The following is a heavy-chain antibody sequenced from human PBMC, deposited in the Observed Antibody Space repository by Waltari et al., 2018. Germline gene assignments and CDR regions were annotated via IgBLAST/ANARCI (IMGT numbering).Heavy chain of an antibody. Sequence: QVRLQESGPGMVKSSQTLSLTCTVSGGSISTGSYYWTWIRHLPGKGLEWLGYVYFTGSTLYNPALASRLSITVDTSKNQFSLNLESVRPADTAVYYCARVGTLAFDFWGQGTEVAVSS. CDR2: VYFTGST. D-gene: IGHD3-10*01. CDR3: ARVGTLAFDF. J-gene: IGHJ3*01. V-gene: IGHV4-31*03. CDR1: GGSISTGSYY.